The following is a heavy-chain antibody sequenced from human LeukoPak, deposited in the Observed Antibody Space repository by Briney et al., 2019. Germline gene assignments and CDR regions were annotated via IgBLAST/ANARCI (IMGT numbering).Heavy chain of an antibody. CDR1: GFTFSDYY. J-gene: IGHJ4*02. CDR2: ISSSGSTI. V-gene: IGHV3-11*01. D-gene: IGHD2-2*02. Sequence: GGSLRLSCAASGFTFSDYYMSWIRQAPGKGLEWVSYISSSGSTIYYADSVKGRFTIPRDNAKNSLYLQMNSLRAEDTAVYYCARWPLGYCSSTSCYSYWGQGTLVTVSS. CDR3: ARWPLGYCSSTSCYSY.